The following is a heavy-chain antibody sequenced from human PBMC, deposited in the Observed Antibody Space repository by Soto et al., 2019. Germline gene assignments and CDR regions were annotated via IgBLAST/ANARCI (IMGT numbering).Heavy chain of an antibody. J-gene: IGHJ3*02. D-gene: IGHD6-19*01. CDR2: IKQDGSEK. CDR3: ARDRAVARVDAFDI. V-gene: IGHV3-7*01. CDR1: GFTFSSYW. Sequence: GGSLRLSCAASGFTFSSYWMSWVRQAPGKGLEWVANIKQDGSEKYYVDSVKGRFTISRDNAKNSLYLQMNSLRAEDTAVYYCARDRAVARVDAFDIWGQGTMVTVSS.